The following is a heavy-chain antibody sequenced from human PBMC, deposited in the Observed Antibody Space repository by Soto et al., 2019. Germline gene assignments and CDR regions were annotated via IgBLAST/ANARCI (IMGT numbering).Heavy chain of an antibody. CDR1: GFSVSSNY. D-gene: IGHD1-26*01. Sequence: LRLSCAISGFSVSSNYLSWVRQAPGKGLEWVSVHYSGGSTYYADSVQGRFTISRDKSNNTLYLQMRRVRAEDTAVYFCARHRHPRGTVGATSPLDPWGQGTQVTVSS. V-gene: IGHV3-53*01. J-gene: IGHJ5*02. CDR2: HYSGGST. CDR3: ARHRHPRGTVGATSPLDP.